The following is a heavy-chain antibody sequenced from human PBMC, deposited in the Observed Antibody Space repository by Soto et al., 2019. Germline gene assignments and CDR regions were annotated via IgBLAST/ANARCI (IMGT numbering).Heavy chain of an antibody. CDR1: GGSISGDGYY. J-gene: IGHJ3*02. V-gene: IGHV4-31*03. CDR2: IYYSGST. Sequence: PSETLSLTCTVSGGSISGDGYYWSWIRQHPGKGLEWIGYIYYSGSTFYNPSLKSRITISVDTSKNQFSLRLSSVTAADTAVYYCARENYAADIWGQGTMVTVSS. D-gene: IGHD1-7*01. CDR3: ARENYAADI.